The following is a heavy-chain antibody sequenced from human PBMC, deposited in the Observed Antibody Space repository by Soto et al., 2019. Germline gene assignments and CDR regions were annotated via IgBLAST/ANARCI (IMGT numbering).Heavy chain of an antibody. V-gene: IGHV1-2*04. Sequence: QVQLVQSGAEVKKPGASVKVSCKASGYTFTGYYMHWVRQAPGQGLEWMGWINPNSGGTNYAQKFQGWVTMTRDTSISTAYMELSRLRSDDTAVYYCARGIRGVLDDFWSGNYYYYYYMDVWGKGTTVTVSS. CDR3: ARGIRGVLDDFWSGNYYYYYYMDV. D-gene: IGHD3-3*01. CDR2: INPNSGGT. CDR1: GYTFTGYY. J-gene: IGHJ6*03.